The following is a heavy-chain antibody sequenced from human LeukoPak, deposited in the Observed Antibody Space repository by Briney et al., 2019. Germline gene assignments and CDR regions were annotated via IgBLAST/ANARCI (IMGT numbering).Heavy chain of an antibody. CDR1: GYTFTGYY. D-gene: IGHD6-13*01. CDR2: INPNSGGT. J-gene: IGHJ4*02. CDR3: AREPYSSSGNDY. Sequence: ASVKVSCKASGYTFTGYYMHWVRQATGQGLEWMGWINPNSGGTNYAQKFQGWVTMTRDTSISTAYMELSRLRSDDTAVYYCAREPYSSSGNDYRGQGTLVTVSS. V-gene: IGHV1-2*04.